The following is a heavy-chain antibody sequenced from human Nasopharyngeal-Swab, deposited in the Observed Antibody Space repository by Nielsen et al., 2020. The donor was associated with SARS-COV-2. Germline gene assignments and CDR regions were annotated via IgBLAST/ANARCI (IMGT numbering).Heavy chain of an antibody. J-gene: IGHJ4*02. Sequence: SETLSLTYAVSGDSISSSSSSWGWIRQPPGKGLEWLANIYHYGSAYYNPSLKSRLTISVDRSTNQVSLILNSVTAADTAVYYCARGVETVADFFDYWGRGTLVSVSS. CDR2: IYHYGSA. D-gene: IGHD6-19*01. V-gene: IGHV4-39*01. CDR3: ARGVETVADFFDY. CDR1: GDSISSSSSS.